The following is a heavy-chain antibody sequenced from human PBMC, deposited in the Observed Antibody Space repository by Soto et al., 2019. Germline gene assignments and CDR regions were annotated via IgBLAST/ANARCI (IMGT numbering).Heavy chain of an antibody. Sequence: QVQLQESGPGLVTPSETLSLTCTVSGGSMSSHYWTWLRQHPGKGLEWIGYISYSGSTYYNPSLKSRVTISADTARNQFSLKLSYVIAADTAVYYCARAYPDASVGYWGQGTLVTVSS. CDR2: ISYSGST. CDR3: ARAYPDASVGY. V-gene: IGHV4-59*11. D-gene: IGHD3-16*01. CDR1: GGSMSSHY. J-gene: IGHJ4*02.